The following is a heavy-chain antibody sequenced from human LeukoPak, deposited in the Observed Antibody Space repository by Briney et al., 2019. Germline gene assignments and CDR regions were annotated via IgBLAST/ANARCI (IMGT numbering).Heavy chain of an antibody. V-gene: IGHV3-7*04. J-gene: IGHJ2*01. Sequence: GGSLRLSCAASRFTFSSYWMSWVRQAPGKGLEWVGHIKEDGSQKDYVDSVKGRFTISRDNAKNSLYLQMNSLRAEDTAVYYCARVHWYFDFWGRGTLVTVSS. CDR1: RFTFSSYW. CDR3: ARVHWYFDF. CDR2: IKEDGSQK.